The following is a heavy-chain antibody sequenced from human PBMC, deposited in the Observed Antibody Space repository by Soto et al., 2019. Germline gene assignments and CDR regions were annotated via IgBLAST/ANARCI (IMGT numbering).Heavy chain of an antibody. J-gene: IGHJ6*02. Sequence: AGGSLRLSCAASGFTFSSYAMSWVRQAPGKGLEWVSAISGSGGSTYYADSVKGRFTISRDNSKNTLYLQMNSLRAEDTAVYYCAKDPGYCSGGSCYSDPDYYGMDVWGQGTTVTVSS. CDR2: ISGSGGST. D-gene: IGHD2-15*01. V-gene: IGHV3-23*01. CDR3: AKDPGYCSGGSCYSDPDYYGMDV. CDR1: GFTFSSYA.